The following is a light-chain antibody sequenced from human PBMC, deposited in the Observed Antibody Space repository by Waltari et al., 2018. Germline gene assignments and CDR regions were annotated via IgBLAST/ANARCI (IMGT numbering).Light chain of an antibody. J-gene: IGKJ4*01. CDR2: GAS. Sequence: EIVLTQSPGTLSLSPGARATLSCRASQSVTSSYVAWYQQKPGQAPRPLIYGASNRATGIPDRFSGGGSGTDFTLTISRLEPEDFAVYYCQHYGRSLPLTFGGGTKVEI. CDR1: QSVTSSY. V-gene: IGKV3-20*01. CDR3: QHYGRSLPLT.